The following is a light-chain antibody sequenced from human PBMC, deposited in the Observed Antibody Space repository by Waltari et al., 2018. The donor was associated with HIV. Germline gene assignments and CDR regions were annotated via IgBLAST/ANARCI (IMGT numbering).Light chain of an antibody. CDR2: EVS. V-gene: IGLV2-23*02. Sequence: QSALTQPASVSGSPRQSITMSCPGTSHGLGHYNFFSWYQQYPGKAPKPMIFEVSKRPSGISNRFSGSKSGNTASLTISGLQAEDEGDYYCSSYAGNSALVFGGGTKLTVL. CDR3: SSYAGNSALV. CDR1: SHGLGHYNF. J-gene: IGLJ3*02.